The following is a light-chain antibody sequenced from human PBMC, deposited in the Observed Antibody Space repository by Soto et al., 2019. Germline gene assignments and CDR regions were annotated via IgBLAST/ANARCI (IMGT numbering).Light chain of an antibody. CDR2: DAF. J-gene: IGKJ1*01. V-gene: IGKV1-5*01. CDR3: QQYDVHPKT. CDR1: ENIKNW. Sequence: DIQMTQSPSTLSASVGDRVTITCRASENIKNWLAWYQQTAGKAPKVLISDAFRLEAGVPSRFSGSGSGTDFTLTITSLQTDDFGTYYCQQYDVHPKTFGQGTKVDIX.